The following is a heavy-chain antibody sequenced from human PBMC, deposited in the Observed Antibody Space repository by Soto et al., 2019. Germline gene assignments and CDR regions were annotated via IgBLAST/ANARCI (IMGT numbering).Heavy chain of an antibody. Sequence: VQLLESGGGLVQPGGSLRLSCAASGFTFGNYAFSWVRQAPGKGLEWVSVSGGGDATYYPDSVKGRFTTSRDNSKHTVYLQMNSLRAEDTAVYYCAKKSLGSITLPALYYFDYWGQGTLVTVSS. J-gene: IGHJ4*02. CDR1: GFTFGNYA. D-gene: IGHD7-27*01. CDR3: AKKSLGSITLPALYYFDY. CDR2: SGGGDAT. V-gene: IGHV3-23*01.